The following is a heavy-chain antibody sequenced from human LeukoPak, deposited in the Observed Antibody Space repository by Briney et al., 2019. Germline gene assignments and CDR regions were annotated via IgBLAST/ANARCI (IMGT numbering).Heavy chain of an antibody. CDR2: VFYTGKT. D-gene: IGHD3-9*01. CDR3: ARVFDA. J-gene: IGHJ4*02. V-gene: IGHV4-39*07. Sequence: PSETLSLTCTVSGGSVSTSDYYWGWIRQSPVKGLEWIGDVFYTGKTNYNPSLRGRATISIDTSKNQFSLKLTYVTAADSAVYYCARVFDAWGQGTLVTVSS. CDR1: GGSVSTSDYY.